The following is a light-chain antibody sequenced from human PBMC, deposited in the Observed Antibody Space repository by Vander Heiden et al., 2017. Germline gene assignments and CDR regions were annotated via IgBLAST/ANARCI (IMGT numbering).Light chain of an antibody. Sequence: LTQSHRTLFLSPGEEPTITCRDSQSVSTTYLDWYQQKPGQAPRILIYGASSRATGIPDRLSGSGSGTDFTLTISRLEPEDFAVYYCQQYGSSPPYTFGQGTKLEIK. V-gene: IGKV3-20*01. J-gene: IGKJ2*01. CDR3: QQYGSSPPYT. CDR1: QSVSTTY. CDR2: GAS.